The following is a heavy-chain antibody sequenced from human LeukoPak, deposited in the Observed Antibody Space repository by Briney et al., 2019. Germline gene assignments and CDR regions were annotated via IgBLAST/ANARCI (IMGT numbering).Heavy chain of an antibody. D-gene: IGHD4-17*01. Sequence: GGSLRLSGAASGFTFSSYWMHWVQAPGKGLVWVSRINSDGSSTSYADSVKGRFTISRDNAKNTLYLQMNSLRAEDTAVYYCARDDYGDYGIDYWGQGTLVTVSS. CDR1: GFTFSSYW. V-gene: IGHV3-74*01. J-gene: IGHJ4*02. CDR3: ARDDYGDYGIDY. CDR2: INSDGSST.